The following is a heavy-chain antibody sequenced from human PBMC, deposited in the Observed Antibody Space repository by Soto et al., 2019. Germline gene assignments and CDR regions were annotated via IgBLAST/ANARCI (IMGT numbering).Heavy chain of an antibody. D-gene: IGHD3-16*01. J-gene: IGHJ4*02. CDR3: AHKGGGDRILDY. Sequence: QITLKESGPTLVKPTQTLTLTCTFSGFSLSTSGVGVGWIRQPPGKALEWLAIIYWDDNKHYSPSLKSRLTITKDTSKNPGVLTMTNRDPVDTATYYCAHKGGGDRILDYWGQGTLVTVSA. CDR1: GFSLSTSGVG. V-gene: IGHV2-5*02. CDR2: IYWDDNK.